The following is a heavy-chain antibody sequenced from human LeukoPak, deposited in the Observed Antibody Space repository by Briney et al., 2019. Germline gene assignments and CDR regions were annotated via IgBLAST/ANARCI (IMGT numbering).Heavy chain of an antibody. CDR2: IYPDDSNT. V-gene: IGHV5-51*01. D-gene: IGHD6-13*01. Sequence: GESLKISCKASGYSFANYWVGWVRQMPGKGLEWMGIIYPDDSNTIYSPSFQGQVTISAGKSITTAYLQWSSLQASDTAMYYCARVLDLAAAGYNWFDPWGQGTLVTVSS. J-gene: IGHJ5*02. CDR1: GYSFANYW. CDR3: ARVLDLAAAGYNWFDP.